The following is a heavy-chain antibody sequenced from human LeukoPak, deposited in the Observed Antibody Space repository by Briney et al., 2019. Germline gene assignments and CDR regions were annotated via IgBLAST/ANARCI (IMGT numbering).Heavy chain of an antibody. CDR1: GGTFSSYA. D-gene: IGHD5-18*01. J-gene: IGHJ6*03. Sequence: SVKVSCKASGGTFSSYAISWVRQAPGQGLEWMGGIIPIFGTANYAQKFQGKVTITTDESASTAYMELSSLRSEDTAVYYCARSRQPLYYYYYYMDVWGKGTTVTVSS. V-gene: IGHV1-69*05. CDR3: ARSRQPLYYYYYYMDV. CDR2: IIPIFGTA.